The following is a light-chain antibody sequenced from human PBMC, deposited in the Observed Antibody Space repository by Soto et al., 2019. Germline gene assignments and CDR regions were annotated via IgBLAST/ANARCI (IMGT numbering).Light chain of an antibody. CDR1: SSDVGGYNY. CDR3: SSYTSSSTLVV. Sequence: QSALTKPASVSGSPGQSITISFTGTSSDVGGYNYVSWYQQHPGKAPKLMIYEVSNRPSGVSNRFSGSKSGNTASLTISGLQAEDEADYYCSSYTSSSTLVVFGGGTKLTVL. J-gene: IGLJ2*01. CDR2: EVS. V-gene: IGLV2-14*01.